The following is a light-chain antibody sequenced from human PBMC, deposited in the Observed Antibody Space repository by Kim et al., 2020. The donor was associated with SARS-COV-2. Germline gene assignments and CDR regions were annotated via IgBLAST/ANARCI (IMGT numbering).Light chain of an antibody. V-gene: IGLV3-9*01. J-gene: IGLJ2*01. CDR3: QVWDSTTVL. CDR1: NIGSKN. Sequence: SVALGQTARITCGGNNIGSKNVHWYQLRPGQAPVLVIYRDINRPSGIPERFSGSNSGNTATLTISRAQVGDEADYYCQVWDSTTVLFGGGTQLTVL. CDR2: RDI.